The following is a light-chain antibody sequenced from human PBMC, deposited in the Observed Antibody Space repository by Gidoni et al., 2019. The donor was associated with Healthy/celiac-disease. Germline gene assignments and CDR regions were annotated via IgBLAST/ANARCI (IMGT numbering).Light chain of an antibody. CDR2: DDS. CDR3: QVWDRSSDPPGV. J-gene: IGLJ3*02. CDR1: NIGSKS. V-gene: IGLV3-21*02. Sequence: SYVLTQPPAVAVAPGQTARITCGGNNIGSKSVHWYQQKPGQAPMRLVFDDSARPSGSPARFSCSSSGTTAPLPIRRFEAGDEAAYFCQVWDRSSDPPGVFGGGPTLPVL.